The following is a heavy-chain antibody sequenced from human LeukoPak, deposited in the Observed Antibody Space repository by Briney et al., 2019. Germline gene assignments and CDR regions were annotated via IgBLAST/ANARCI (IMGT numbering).Heavy chain of an antibody. J-gene: IGHJ4*02. D-gene: IGHD3-22*01. CDR2: IYYSGST. CDR1: GGSISSSSYY. V-gene: IGHV4-39*01. Sequence: SETLSLTCTVSGGSISSSSYYWGWIRQPPGKGLEWIGSIYYSGSTYYNPSLKSRVTISVDTSKNQFSLKLSSVTAADTAVYYCARLNFGDYYDSSGDFDYWGQGTLVTVSS. CDR3: ARLNFGDYYDSSGDFDY.